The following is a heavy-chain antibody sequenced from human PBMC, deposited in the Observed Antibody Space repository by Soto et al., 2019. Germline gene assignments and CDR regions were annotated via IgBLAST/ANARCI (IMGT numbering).Heavy chain of an antibody. CDR3: ARVVGATPYYFDY. CDR2: INPNSGGT. V-gene: IGHV1-2*04. Sequence: ASVKVSCKASGYTFTGYYMHWVRQAPGQGLEWMGWINPNSGGTNYAQKFQGWVTMTRDTSISTAYMELSRLRSDDTAVYYCARVVGATPYYFDYWGQGTLVTVSS. J-gene: IGHJ4*02. D-gene: IGHD1-26*01. CDR1: GYTFTGYY.